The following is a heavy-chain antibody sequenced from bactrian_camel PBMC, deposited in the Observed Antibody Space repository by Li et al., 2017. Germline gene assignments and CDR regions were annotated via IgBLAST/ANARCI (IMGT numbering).Heavy chain of an antibody. CDR3: VLNYYSGSWSFVY. CDR1: GSTARNYY. J-gene: IGHJ4*01. CDR2: ISNGGGDT. Sequence: VQLVESGGGSVRAGGSLRLSCAASGSTARNYYMNWVRQAPGKGLDWVSTISNGGGDTYYADSAKGRFTISRANAENTLYLQVNSLKTDDTAMYYCVLNYYSGSWSFVYWGQGTQVTVS. V-gene: IGHV3S1*01. D-gene: IGHD3*01.